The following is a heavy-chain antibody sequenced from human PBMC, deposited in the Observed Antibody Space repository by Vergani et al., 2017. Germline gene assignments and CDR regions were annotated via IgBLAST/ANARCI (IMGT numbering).Heavy chain of an antibody. D-gene: IGHD3-16*02. CDR3: ARDTFGGVIDTPDY. Sequence: EVQLVESGGGLVKPGGSLRLSCAASGFTFSSYSMNWVRQAPGKGLEWVSSISSSSSYIYYADSVKGRFTISRDNAKNSLYLQMNSLRAEDTAVYYCARDTFGGVIDTPDYWGQGTLVTVSS. V-gene: IGHV3-21*01. CDR1: GFTFSSYS. CDR2: ISSSSSYI. J-gene: IGHJ4*02.